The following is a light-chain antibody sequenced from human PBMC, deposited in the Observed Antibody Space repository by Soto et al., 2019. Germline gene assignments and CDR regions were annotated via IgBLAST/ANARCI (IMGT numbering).Light chain of an antibody. CDR1: PSDSSSY. Sequence: ETVLTQFPGPLSLSPGERAPHSCRHSPSDSSSYLAWYQQKPGQAPRLLIYGASRRATGIPDRFTGSGSGTDFTLTISRLEPEDFAVYYWQQYVSSPWAFGQGTKVDIK. J-gene: IGKJ1*01. V-gene: IGKV3-20*01. CDR3: QQYVSSPWA. CDR2: GAS.